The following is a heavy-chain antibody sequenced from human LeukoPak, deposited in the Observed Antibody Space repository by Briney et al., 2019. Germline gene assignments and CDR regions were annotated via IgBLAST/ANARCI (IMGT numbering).Heavy chain of an antibody. V-gene: IGHV3-21*01. CDR3: ARDLRGYSYPSLFDY. D-gene: IGHD5-18*01. CDR1: GFTFSSYS. J-gene: IGHJ4*02. Sequence: SGGSLRLSCAASGFTFSSYSMNWVRQAPGKGLEWVSSISSSSSYIYYADSVKGRFTISRDNAKNSLYLQMNSLRAEDTAVYYCARDLRGYSYPSLFDYWGQGTLVTVSS. CDR2: ISSSSSYI.